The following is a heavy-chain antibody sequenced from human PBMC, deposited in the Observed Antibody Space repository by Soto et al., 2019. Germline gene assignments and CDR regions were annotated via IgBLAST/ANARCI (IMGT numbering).Heavy chain of an antibody. CDR2: IDWDDDK. CDR3: ARLITIFRSPTPDYYYYMDV. J-gene: IGHJ6*03. D-gene: IGHD3-3*01. V-gene: IGHV2-70*11. CDR1: GCSLSTSGMC. Sequence: ASRPTRVNPTQALTLTVTFSGCSLSTSGMCVSWIRQPPGKALEWLARIDWDDDKYYSTSLKTRLTISKDTSKNQVVLTMTNMDPVDTATYYCARLITIFRSPTPDYYYYMDVWGKGTTVTVSS.